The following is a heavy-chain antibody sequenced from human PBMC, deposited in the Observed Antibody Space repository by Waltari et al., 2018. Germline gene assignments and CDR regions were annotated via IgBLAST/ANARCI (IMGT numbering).Heavy chain of an antibody. V-gene: IGHV1-8*01. D-gene: IGHD6-6*01. CDR1: GYTFTSYD. Sequence: QVQLVQSGAEVKKPGASVKVSCKASGYTFTSYDINWVRQATGQGLEWMGWMNPNSGNTGDAQKFQGRVTMTRNTSTSTVYMELSSLRSEDTAVYYCARGPLDSSSGVGSYYYYYYGMDVWGQGTTVTVSS. CDR3: ARGPLDSSSGVGSYYYYYYGMDV. J-gene: IGHJ6*02. CDR2: MNPNSGNT.